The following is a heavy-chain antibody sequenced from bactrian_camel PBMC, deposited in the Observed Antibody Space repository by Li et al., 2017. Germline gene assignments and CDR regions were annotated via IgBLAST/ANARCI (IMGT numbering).Heavy chain of an antibody. V-gene: IGHV3S1*01. CDR3: AAGGVRQLHCNWFSATRLAR. CDR2: TLTGSGIT. Sequence: VQLVESGGGSVQAGGSLRLSCVASGYTVSTYCMAWFRQTPGSEREGVAATLTGSGITFYGDSVKGRFTISEDKAKNTLYLQMNSLKSEDTAMYYCAAGGVRQLHCNWFSATRLARGGQGTQVTVS. J-gene: IGHJ4*01. D-gene: IGHD7*01. CDR1: GYTVSTYC.